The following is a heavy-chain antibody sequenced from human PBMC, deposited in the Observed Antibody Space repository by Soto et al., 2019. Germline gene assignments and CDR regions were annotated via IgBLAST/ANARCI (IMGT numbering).Heavy chain of an antibody. D-gene: IGHD1-26*01. CDR1: GFSLSHYW. CDR3: ASGLGVTDY. V-gene: IGHV3-74*01. CDR2: INLDGSST. J-gene: IGHJ4*02. Sequence: EVQLVESGGGLIQPGGALRLTCTASGFSLSHYWMHWIRQAPGKGLVWVSRINLDGSSTDYAPSVKGRFTISRENAKNTLYLQMNRLAADDTAVYYCASGLGVTDYWVRGTLVTVSS.